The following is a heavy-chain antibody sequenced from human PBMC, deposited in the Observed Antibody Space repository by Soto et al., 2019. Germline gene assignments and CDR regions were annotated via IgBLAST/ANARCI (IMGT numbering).Heavy chain of an antibody. Sequence: EVQLVESGGGLVKPGGSLRLSCAASGFTFSSYSMNWVRQAPGKGLEWVSSISSSSSYIYYADSVKGRFTISRDNAKNSLYVQMTSQKAEDTAVYYSARYSFMSDPWGQGTLVTVSS. CDR1: GFTFSSYS. V-gene: IGHV3-21*01. J-gene: IGHJ5*02. CDR2: ISSSSSYI. D-gene: IGHD2-21*01. CDR3: ARYSFMSDP.